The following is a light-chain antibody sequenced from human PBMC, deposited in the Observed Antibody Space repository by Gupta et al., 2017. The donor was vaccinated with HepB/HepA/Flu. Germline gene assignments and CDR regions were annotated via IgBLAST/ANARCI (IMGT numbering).Light chain of an antibody. CDR3: AAWEDSLNVEV. J-gene: IGLJ1*01. V-gene: IGLV1-44*01. CDR1: RPNIGSKT. CDR2: RNS. Sequence: QSVLTQPPSASGTPGQRVTISCSGSRPNIGSKTVNWYQQLPGKAPTLSMSRNSQRPSGVPDRFSGSKSGTSASLTISGLQSEDEAEYYCAAWEDSLNVEVFGTGTKVTVL.